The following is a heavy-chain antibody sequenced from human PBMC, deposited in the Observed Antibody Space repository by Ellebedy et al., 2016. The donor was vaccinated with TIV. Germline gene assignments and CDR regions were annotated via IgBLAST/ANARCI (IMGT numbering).Heavy chain of an antibody. V-gene: IGHV4-30-2*01. J-gene: IGHJ4*02. CDR3: ARNDNGVLKGFDY. CDR1: DASLTRGGYS. D-gene: IGHD4-17*01. CDR2: MHHSGRT. Sequence: SETLSLTCAVSDASLTRGGYSWSWIRQPPGKGLEWIGYMHHSGRTYHNPALRSRVTISVDRSKNQLSLQLSSVTAADTAVYYCARNDNGVLKGFDYWGQGALVTVSS.